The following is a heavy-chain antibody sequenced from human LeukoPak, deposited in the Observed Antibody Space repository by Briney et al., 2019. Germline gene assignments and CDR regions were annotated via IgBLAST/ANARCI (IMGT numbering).Heavy chain of an antibody. CDR1: GFTFSSYS. CDR3: AELGITMVGGV. J-gene: IGHJ6*04. CDR2: ISSSSSII. V-gene: IGHV3-48*04. Sequence: GGSLRLSCAASGFTFSSYSMNWVRQAPGKGLEWVSYISSSSSIIYYADSVEGRFTISRDNAKNSLYLQMNSLRAEDTAVYYCAELGITMVGGVWGKETTVTISS. D-gene: IGHD3-10*02.